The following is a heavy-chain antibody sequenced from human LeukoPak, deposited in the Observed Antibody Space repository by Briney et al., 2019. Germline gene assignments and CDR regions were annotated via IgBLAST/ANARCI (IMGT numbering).Heavy chain of an antibody. V-gene: IGHV4-59*08. D-gene: IGHD1-14*01. CDR2: IHNSGRT. CDR1: GGSVSSYY. Sequence: PSETLSLTCSVSGGSVSSYYWSWIRQSPGKGLEWIGYIHNSGRTNYNPSLKSRVTGFVDTSKNQVSLRLSSVPAADTAVYYCARHGTISSESYFDYWGQGALVTVSS. J-gene: IGHJ4*02. CDR3: ARHGTISSESYFDY.